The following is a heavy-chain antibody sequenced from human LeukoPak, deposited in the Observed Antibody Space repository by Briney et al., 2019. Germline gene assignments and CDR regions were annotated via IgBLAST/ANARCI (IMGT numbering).Heavy chain of an antibody. V-gene: IGHV1-2*02. CDR3: ARDSNCGGDCYLPFDY. CDR2: INPNSGGT. Sequence: ASVKVSCKASGYTFTGYYMHWVQQAPGQGLEWMGWINPNSGGTNYAQKFQGRVTMTRDTSISTAYMELSRLRSDDTAVYYCARDSNCGGDCYLPFDYWGQGTLVTVSS. J-gene: IGHJ4*02. CDR1: GYTFTGYY. D-gene: IGHD2-21*02.